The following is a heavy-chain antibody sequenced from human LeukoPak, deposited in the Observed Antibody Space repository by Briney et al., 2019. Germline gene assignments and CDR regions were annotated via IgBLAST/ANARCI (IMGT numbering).Heavy chain of an antibody. CDR1: GFTFSSYT. CDR3: ARGIGSSTWPLAL. V-gene: IGHV3-48*04. J-gene: IGHJ4*02. CDR2: ISSSGSTR. D-gene: IGHD6-13*01. Sequence: GGSLRLSCAASGFTFSSYTMNWVRQAPGKGLEWVSYISSSGSTRYYADSVKGRFTISRDNAKNSLYLQLNSLRAEDTAVYYCARGIGSSTWPLALWGQGTLVTVSS.